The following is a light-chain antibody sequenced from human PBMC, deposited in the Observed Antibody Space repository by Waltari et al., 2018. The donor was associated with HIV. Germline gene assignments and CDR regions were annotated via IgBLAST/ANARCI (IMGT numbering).Light chain of an antibody. CDR2: EVS. J-gene: IGLJ2*01. Sequence: QSVLTQPAAVSGSPGQSPPLSCTGTTNDIGSYKYASWYQQPPDKAPKLIIYEVSNRPSGISSRFSGSKSGNTASLTISGLQADDEAYYHCSSYSRGALLFGGGTKVTVL. CDR1: TNDIGSYKY. CDR3: SSYSRGALL. V-gene: IGLV2-14*01.